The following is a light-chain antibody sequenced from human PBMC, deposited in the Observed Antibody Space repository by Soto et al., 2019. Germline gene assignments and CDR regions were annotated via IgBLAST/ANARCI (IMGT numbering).Light chain of an antibody. CDR3: QQRSNWPTWT. CDR2: DAS. J-gene: IGKJ1*01. CDR1: QSVGNY. Sequence: EIVLTQSPATLSLSPGERATLSCRASQSVGNYLAWYQQKPGQAPRLLIYDASNRATGIPARFSGSGSGTDFTLTISSLEPEDFAVYYCQQRSNWPTWTFGQGTKVEIK. V-gene: IGKV3-11*01.